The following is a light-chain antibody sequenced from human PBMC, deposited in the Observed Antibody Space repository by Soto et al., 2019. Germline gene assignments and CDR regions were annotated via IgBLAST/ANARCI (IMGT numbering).Light chain of an antibody. CDR3: QQSYSALLT. CDR1: QSISSY. J-gene: IGKJ4*01. CDR2: AAS. Sequence: DIQMTQSPSSLSASVGDRVTITCRASQSISSYLNWYQQKPGKAPNLLIYAASSLQSGVPSRFSGSGSGTDFTLTISSLQPDDFATYYCQQSYSALLTFGGGTKVEIK. V-gene: IGKV1-39*01.